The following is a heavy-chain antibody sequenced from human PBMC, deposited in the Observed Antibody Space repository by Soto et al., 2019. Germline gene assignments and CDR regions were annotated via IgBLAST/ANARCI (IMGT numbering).Heavy chain of an antibody. CDR3: ARDPPYGSGGSCYAHNWFDP. Sequence: ASVKVSCKASGYTFTSYYMHWVRQAPGQGLEWMGIINPSGGSTSYAQKFQGRVTMTRDTSTSTVYMELSSLRSEDTAVYYCARDPPYGSGGSCYAHNWFDPWGQGTLVTVSS. CDR1: GYTFTSYY. D-gene: IGHD2-15*01. J-gene: IGHJ5*02. V-gene: IGHV1-46*03. CDR2: INPSGGST.